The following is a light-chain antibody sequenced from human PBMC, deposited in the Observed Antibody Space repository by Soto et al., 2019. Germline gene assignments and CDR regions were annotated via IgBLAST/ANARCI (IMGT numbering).Light chain of an antibody. CDR1: ESVTDY. J-gene: IGKJ1*01. CDR2: DVS. Sequence: EIVLTQSPATLSLSPGERGTLSCRASESVTDYLAWYQQRPGQAPRLLVYDVSNRSTGIPARFSGGWSGTDFTLTISIVEPEAFAVYYCQQRSDWPWTFGQGTKVEFK. CDR3: QQRSDWPWT. V-gene: IGKV3-11*01.